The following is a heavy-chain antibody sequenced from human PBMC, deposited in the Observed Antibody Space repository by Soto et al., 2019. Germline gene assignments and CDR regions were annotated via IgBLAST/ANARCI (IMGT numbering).Heavy chain of an antibody. Sequence: PGGSLRLSCAASGLAFSNYAMSWVRQAPGRGLEWVSGVTGSGNSAYYADSVNGRFTISKDNSKNTLFLQMNRLRAEDTAVYYCAKSTNYYYDSSGYLGLDYWGRGTLVTVSS. J-gene: IGHJ4*02. CDR3: AKSTNYYYDSSGYLGLDY. D-gene: IGHD3-22*01. V-gene: IGHV3-23*01. CDR1: GLAFSNYA. CDR2: VTGSGNSA.